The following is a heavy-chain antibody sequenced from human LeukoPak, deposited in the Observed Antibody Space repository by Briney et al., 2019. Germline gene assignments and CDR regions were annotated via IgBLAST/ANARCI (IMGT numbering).Heavy chain of an antibody. D-gene: IGHD3-16*01. J-gene: IGHJ3*02. CDR2: ISSNGGST. V-gene: IGHV3-64*04. Sequence: GGSLRLSCSASGFTFSSYAMHWVRQAPGKGLEYVSAISSNGGSTYHADSVKGRFTISRDNAKNTLYLQMNSLRAEDTAVYYCARDGGGATGGYDAFDIWGQGTMVTVSS. CDR3: ARDGGGATGGYDAFDI. CDR1: GFTFSSYA.